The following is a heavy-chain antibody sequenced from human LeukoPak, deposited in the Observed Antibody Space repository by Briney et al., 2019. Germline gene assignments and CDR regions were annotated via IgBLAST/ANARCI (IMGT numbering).Heavy chain of an antibody. V-gene: IGHV3-7*01. Sequence: GGSLRLSCAASGFTFSSYWMNWARQAPGKGLEWVASINHNGNVNYYVDSVKGRFTISRDNAKNSLYLQMSSLRAEDTAVYYCARDLDHAFDYWGQGALVTVSS. CDR1: GFTFSSYW. J-gene: IGHJ4*02. CDR3: ARDLDHAFDY. CDR2: INHNGNVN.